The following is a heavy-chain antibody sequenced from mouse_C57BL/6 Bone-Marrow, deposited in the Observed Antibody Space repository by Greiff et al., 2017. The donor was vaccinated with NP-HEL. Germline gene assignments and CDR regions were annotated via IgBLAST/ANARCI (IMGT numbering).Heavy chain of an antibody. CDR2: INPSTGGT. Sequence: EVQLQQSGPELVKPGASVKISCKASGYSFTGYYMNWVKQSPEKSLEWIGEINPSTGGTTYNQKFKAKATLTVDKSSSTAYMQLKSLTSADSAVYYCADPPPTGPWFAYWGQGTLVTVSA. CDR1: GYSFTGYY. V-gene: IGHV1-42*01. D-gene: IGHD4-1*01. J-gene: IGHJ3*01. CDR3: ADPPPTGPWFAY.